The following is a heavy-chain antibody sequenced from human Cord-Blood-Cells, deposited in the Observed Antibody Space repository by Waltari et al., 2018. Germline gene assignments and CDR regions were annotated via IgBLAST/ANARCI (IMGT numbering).Heavy chain of an antibody. V-gene: IGHV1-2*02. CDR3: AGRVLGY. Sequence: QLQLVQCGAEVKKPGASVKVSCKAPGHTFTGYYMHWVRQAPGQGLEWMGWINPNGDGTKDAQELQGRVTMTRDRSTSTTYRELGRLRSDATAVYYCAGRVLGYWGQGALVTVSS. J-gene: IGHJ4*02. CDR1: GHTFTGYY. CDR2: INPNGDGT. D-gene: IGHD2-8*02.